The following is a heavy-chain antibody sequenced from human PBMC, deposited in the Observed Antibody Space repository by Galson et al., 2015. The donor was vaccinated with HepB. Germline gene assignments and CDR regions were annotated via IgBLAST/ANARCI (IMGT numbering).Heavy chain of an antibody. CDR3: ARGTSSDGYYYYMDV. Sequence: SVKVSCKASGYTFTAYGISWVRQAPGQGLEWMGWISTYNGNTSYAQKLQGRVTMTTDTSKSTAYMELRRLRSDDTAVYHCARGTSSDGYYYYMDVWGKGTTVTVSS. CDR2: ISTYNGNT. J-gene: IGHJ6*03. D-gene: IGHD6-6*01. CDR1: GYTFTAYG. V-gene: IGHV1-18*01.